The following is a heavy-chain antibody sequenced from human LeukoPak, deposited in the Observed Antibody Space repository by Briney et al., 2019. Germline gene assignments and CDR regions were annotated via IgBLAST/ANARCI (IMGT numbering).Heavy chain of an antibody. CDR2: INPRDGST. CDR3: VRGIYCSGGSCYWDEDY. V-gene: IGHV1-46*01. CDR1: GYTFTTYY. J-gene: IGHJ4*02. D-gene: IGHD2-15*01. Sequence: GASVKVSCKASGYTFTTYYVQWVRQAPGQGLEWIGIINPRDGSTSYAQKFQGRVTMTRDTSTSTVYMELSSLGSEDTAVFYCVRGIYCSGGSCYWDEDYWGQGTLVTVSS.